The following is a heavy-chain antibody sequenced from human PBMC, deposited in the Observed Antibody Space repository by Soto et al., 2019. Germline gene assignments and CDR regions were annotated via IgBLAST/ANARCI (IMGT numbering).Heavy chain of an antibody. CDR3: AMKYSSSFLADY. Sequence: QVQLVESGGGVVQPGRSLRLSCAASGFTVSSYGMHWVRQAPGKGLEWVAVIWHDGSNKYYADSVKGRFTISRDNSKNTLYLQMNSLRAEDTAVYYCAMKYSSSFLADYWGQGTLVTVSS. V-gene: IGHV3-33*01. J-gene: IGHJ4*02. D-gene: IGHD6-6*01. CDR2: IWHDGSNK. CDR1: GFTVSSYG.